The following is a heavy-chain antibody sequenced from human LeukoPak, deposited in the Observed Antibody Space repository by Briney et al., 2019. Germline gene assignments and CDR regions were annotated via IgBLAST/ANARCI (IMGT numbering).Heavy chain of an antibody. CDR2: INHSGST. CDR1: GGSFSDYY. V-gene: IGHV4-34*01. Sequence: SETLSLTCAVYGGSFSDYYWSWIRQPPGKGLEWIGEINHSGSTDYNPSLKSRVTISVDTSKNQFSLKLCSVTVADTAVYYCAKILRSYRYYFDYWGQGTLDTVSS. CDR3: AKILRSYRYYFDY. J-gene: IGHJ4*02. D-gene: IGHD4-23*01.